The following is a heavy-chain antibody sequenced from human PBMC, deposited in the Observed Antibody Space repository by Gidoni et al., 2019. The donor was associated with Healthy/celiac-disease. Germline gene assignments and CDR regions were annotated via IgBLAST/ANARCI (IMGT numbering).Heavy chain of an antibody. CDR2: IVVGSGNT. CDR1: GFTFTSPP. V-gene: IGHV1-58*01. D-gene: IGHD4-17*01. CDR3: AAVLGRMTAVTVNSRSDY. J-gene: IGHJ4*02. Sequence: QMQLVQSGPEVKNPGTSVKVSCKASGFTFTSPPVQWVRQARGQRLEWIGWIVVGSGNTNYAQKFQERVTITRDMSTSTAYMGLSSLRSEDTAVYYCAAVLGRMTAVTVNSRSDYWGQGTLVTVSS.